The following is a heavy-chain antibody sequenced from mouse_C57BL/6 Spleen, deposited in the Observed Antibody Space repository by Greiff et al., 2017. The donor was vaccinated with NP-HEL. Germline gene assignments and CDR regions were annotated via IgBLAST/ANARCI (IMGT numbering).Heavy chain of an antibody. CDR3: ARGTVVAEPFDY. V-gene: IGHV1-55*01. CDR2: IYPGSGST. Sequence: VQLQQPGAELVKPGASVKMSCKASGYTFTSYWITWVKQRPGQGLEWIGDIYPGSGSTNYNEKFKSKATLTVDTSSSTAYMQLSSLTSEDSAVYYCARGTVVAEPFDYWGQGTTLTVSS. J-gene: IGHJ2*01. CDR1: GYTFTSYW. D-gene: IGHD1-1*01.